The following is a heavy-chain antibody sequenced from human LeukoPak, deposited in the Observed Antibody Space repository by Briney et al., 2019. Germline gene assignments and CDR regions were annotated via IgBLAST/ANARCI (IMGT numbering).Heavy chain of an antibody. D-gene: IGHD6-19*01. J-gene: IGHJ4*02. V-gene: IGHV4-34*01. CDR3: SLGWYTFAH. CDR2: INDSGRT. CDR1: AGSVSGDC. Sequence: ASETLSLTCAVYAGSVSGDCWEWVRQPPGKGLGWIGEINDSGRTNYNPSLKSRVTISGDTSKNKFSLKWNSLTGAHTAQYCCSLGWYTFAHWAQGTLVTVSS.